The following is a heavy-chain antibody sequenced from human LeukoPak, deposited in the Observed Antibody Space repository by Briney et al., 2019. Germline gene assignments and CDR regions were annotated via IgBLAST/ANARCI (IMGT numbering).Heavy chain of an antibody. Sequence: SETLSLTCAVYGGSFSGYYWSWIRQPPGKGLEWIGEINHSGSTNYNPSLKSRVTISVDTSKSQFSLKLSSVTAADTAVYYCARGIYCSGGSCYSGDFDYWGQGTLVTVSS. CDR3: ARGIYCSGGSCYSGDFDY. V-gene: IGHV4-34*01. J-gene: IGHJ4*02. D-gene: IGHD2-15*01. CDR2: INHSGST. CDR1: GGSFSGYY.